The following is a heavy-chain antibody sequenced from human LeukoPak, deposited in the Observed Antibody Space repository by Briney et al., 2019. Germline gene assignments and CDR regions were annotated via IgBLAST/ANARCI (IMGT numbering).Heavy chain of an antibody. Sequence: SVTVSYKASGDTSIDHAITWVRQAPGQGLEWMGGIIPLFGTTNYAQKFRGRVTLTADESTNTAYMELSSLGSEDTAVYYCARPAASNLYGEDWLDPWGQGTLVTVSS. CDR2: IIPLFGTT. J-gene: IGHJ5*02. D-gene: IGHD4-17*01. CDR1: GDTSIDHA. V-gene: IGHV1-69*01. CDR3: ARPAASNLYGEDWLDP.